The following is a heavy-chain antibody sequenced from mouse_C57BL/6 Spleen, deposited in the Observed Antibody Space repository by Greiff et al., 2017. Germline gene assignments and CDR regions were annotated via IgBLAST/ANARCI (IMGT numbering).Heavy chain of an antibody. J-gene: IGHJ2*01. D-gene: IGHD2-12*01. CDR2: INPNNGGT. CDR1: GYTFTDYY. Sequence: VQLQQSGPELVKPGASVKISCKASGYTFTDYYMNWVKQSHGKSLEWIGDINPNNGGTSYNQKFKGKATLTVDKSSSTAYMELRSLTSEDSAVYYCAYRGFDYWGQGTTRTVSS. CDR3: AYRGFDY. V-gene: IGHV1-26*01.